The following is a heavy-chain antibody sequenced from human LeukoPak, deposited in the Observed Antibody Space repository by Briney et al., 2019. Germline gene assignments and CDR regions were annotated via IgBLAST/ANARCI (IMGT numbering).Heavy chain of an antibody. CDR3: ARGERITMIVVVTPADY. V-gene: IGHV3-7*01. CDR1: GFTLRNYW. Sequence: GGSLRLSCAASGFTLRNYWMTWVRQAPGKGLEWVANIKLDGSETYYVDSVKGRFTISRDNAKNSLYLQMNSLRAEDTAVYYCARGERITMIVVVTPADYWGQGTLVTVSS. CDR2: IKLDGSET. J-gene: IGHJ4*02. D-gene: IGHD3-22*01.